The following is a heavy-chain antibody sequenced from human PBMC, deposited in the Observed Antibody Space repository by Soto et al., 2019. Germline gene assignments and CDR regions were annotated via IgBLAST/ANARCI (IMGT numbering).Heavy chain of an antibody. J-gene: IGHJ6*02. Sequence: QVQLVQSGAEVKKPGSSVKVSCKASGGTFSSYAISGVRQAPGQGLEWMGGIIPIFGTANYAQKFQGRVTITADKSTSTAYMELSSLRSEDTAVYYCARGVYRSSTSCQHYYYYGMDVWGQGTTVTVSS. CDR1: GGTFSSYA. V-gene: IGHV1-69*06. CDR3: ARGVYRSSTSCQHYYYYGMDV. D-gene: IGHD2-2*01. CDR2: IIPIFGTA.